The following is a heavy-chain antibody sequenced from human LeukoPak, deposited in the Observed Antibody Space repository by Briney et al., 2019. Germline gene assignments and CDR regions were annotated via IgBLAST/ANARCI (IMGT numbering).Heavy chain of an antibody. CDR1: GGSISSYY. Sequence: SETLSLTCTVSGGSISSYYWSWIRQPAGKGLEWIGRIYTSGSTNYNPSLKSRVTMSVDTSKNQFSLKLSSVTAADTAVYYCARAGNWAGYSSSWFFDYWGQGTLVTVSS. D-gene: IGHD6-13*01. J-gene: IGHJ4*02. CDR3: ARAGNWAGYSSSWFFDY. V-gene: IGHV4-4*07. CDR2: IYTSGST.